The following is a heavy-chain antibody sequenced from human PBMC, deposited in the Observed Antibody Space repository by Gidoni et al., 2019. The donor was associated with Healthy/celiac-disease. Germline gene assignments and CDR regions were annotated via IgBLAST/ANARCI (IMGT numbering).Heavy chain of an antibody. V-gene: IGHV3-21*01. Sequence: EVQLVESGGGLVKPGGSLRLSCAASAFTFSSYRMNWVRPAPGKGLEWVSSISSRSSYIYYADSVKGRFTISRDNAKNSLYLQMNSLRAEDTAVYYCAREGWELLRGPLGYFDYWGQGTLVTVSS. J-gene: IGHJ4*02. CDR2: ISSRSSYI. CDR3: AREGWELLRGPLGYFDY. D-gene: IGHD1-26*01. CDR1: AFTFSSYR.